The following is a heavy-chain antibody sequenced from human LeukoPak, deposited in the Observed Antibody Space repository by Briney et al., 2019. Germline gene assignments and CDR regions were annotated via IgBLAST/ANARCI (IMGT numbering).Heavy chain of an antibody. CDR3: ARGLHSYYSGSGSPYRYYYYYYMDV. CDR2: IKQDGSEK. D-gene: IGHD3-10*01. Sequence: GGSLRLSCAASGFIFSSYWMSWVRQAPGKGLEWVANIKQDGSEKYYVDSVKGRFTISRDNAKNSLYLQMNSLRAEDTAVYYCARGLHSYYSGSGSPYRYYYYYYMDVWGKGTTVTISS. CDR1: GFIFSSYW. V-gene: IGHV3-7*01. J-gene: IGHJ6*03.